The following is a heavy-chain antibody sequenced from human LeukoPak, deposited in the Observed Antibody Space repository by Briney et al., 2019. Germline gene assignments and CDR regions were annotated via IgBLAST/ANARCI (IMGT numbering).Heavy chain of an antibody. D-gene: IGHD3-22*01. Sequence: GGSLRLSCAASGFTFDDYAMHWVRQAPGKGLEWVSGISWNSGSIGYADSVKGRFTISRDNAKNSLYLQMNSLRAEDTALYYCAKDRFGWLFNWFDPWGQGTLVTVSS. J-gene: IGHJ5*02. CDR3: AKDRFGWLFNWFDP. CDR1: GFTFDDYA. CDR2: ISWNSGSI. V-gene: IGHV3-9*01.